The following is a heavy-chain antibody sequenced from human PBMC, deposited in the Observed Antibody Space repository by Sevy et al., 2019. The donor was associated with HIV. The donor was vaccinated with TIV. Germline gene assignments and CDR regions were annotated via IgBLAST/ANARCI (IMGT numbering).Heavy chain of an antibody. CDR2: IYYSGST. CDR3: ARGDYDYVWGSSPPFFDP. V-gene: IGHV4-31*03. CDR1: GGSISSGGYY. Sequence: SETLSLTCTVSGGSISSGGYYWSWIRQHPGKGLEWIGYIYYSGSTYYNPSLKSRVTISVDTSKNQFSLKLSSVTAADTAVYYCARGDYDYVWGSSPPFFDPWGPGTLVTVSS. D-gene: IGHD3-16*01. J-gene: IGHJ5*02.